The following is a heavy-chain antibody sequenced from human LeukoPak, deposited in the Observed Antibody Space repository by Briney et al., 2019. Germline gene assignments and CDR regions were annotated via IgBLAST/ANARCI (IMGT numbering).Heavy chain of an antibody. D-gene: IGHD6-13*01. J-gene: IGHJ4*02. V-gene: IGHV3-23*01. Sequence: GGSLRLSCAASGFTFSSYAMSWVRQAPGKGLEWVSAISGSGGSTYYADSVKGRFTTSRDNSKNTLYLQMNSLRAEDTAVYYCARHLAAAGIDHWGQGTLVTVSS. CDR3: ARHLAAAGIDH. CDR1: GFTFSSYA. CDR2: ISGSGGST.